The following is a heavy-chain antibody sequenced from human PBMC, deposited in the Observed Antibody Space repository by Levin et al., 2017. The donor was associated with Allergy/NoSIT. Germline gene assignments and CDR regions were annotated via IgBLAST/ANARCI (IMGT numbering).Heavy chain of an antibody. J-gene: IGHJ3*02. CDR3: TTVYYPIAGAFDI. D-gene: IGHD3-10*01. Sequence: PGGSLRLSCAASGFTFSNAWMSWVRQAPGKGLEWVGRIKSKTDGGTTDYAAPVKGRFTISRDDSKNTLYLQMNSLKTEDTAVYYCTTVYYPIAGAFDIWGQGTMVTVSS. V-gene: IGHV3-15*01. CDR2: IKSKTDGGTT. CDR1: GFTFSNAW.